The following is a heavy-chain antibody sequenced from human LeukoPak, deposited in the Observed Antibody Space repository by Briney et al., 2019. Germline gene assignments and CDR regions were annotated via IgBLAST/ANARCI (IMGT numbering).Heavy chain of an antibody. CDR3: VSLDY. CDR2: IWQDGSEK. J-gene: IGHJ4*02. Sequence: PGGSLRLSCAASGFTLSSYWMNWVREAPGKGMEWVDNIWQDGSEKYYGDSVKGRFTIAKDNAKNSLYLQMISLRAEDTAVYYCVSLDYWGEGTLVTDSS. V-gene: IGHV3-7*01. CDR1: GFTLSSYW.